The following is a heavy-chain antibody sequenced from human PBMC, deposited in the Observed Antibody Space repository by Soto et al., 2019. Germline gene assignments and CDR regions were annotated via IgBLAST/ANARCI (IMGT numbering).Heavy chain of an antibody. CDR1: GGSFSGYY. CDR2: INHSGST. Sequence: SETLSLTCAVYGGSFSGYYWSWIRQPPGKGLEWIGEINHSGSTNYNPSLKSRVTISVDTSKNQFSLKLSSVTAADTAVYYCARGPILIAIQDAFDIWGQGTMVTVSS. D-gene: IGHD2-21*01. J-gene: IGHJ3*02. CDR3: ARGPILIAIQDAFDI. V-gene: IGHV4-34*01.